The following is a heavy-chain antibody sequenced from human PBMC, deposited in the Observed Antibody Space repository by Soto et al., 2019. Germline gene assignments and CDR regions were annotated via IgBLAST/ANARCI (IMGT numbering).Heavy chain of an antibody. D-gene: IGHD2-15*01. CDR2: ISSSSSYI. Sequence: GGSLRLSCSASGFTFSSYSMNWVRQAPGKGLEWVSSISSSSSYIYYADSVKGRFTISRDNAKNSLYLQMNSLRAEDTAVYYCARDLRYCSGGSCYSAPSQYYYGMDVWGQGTTVTVSS. J-gene: IGHJ6*02. CDR3: ARDLRYCSGGSCYSAPSQYYYGMDV. CDR1: GFTFSSYS. V-gene: IGHV3-21*01.